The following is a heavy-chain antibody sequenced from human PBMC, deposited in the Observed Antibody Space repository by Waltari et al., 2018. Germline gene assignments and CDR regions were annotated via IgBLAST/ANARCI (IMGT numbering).Heavy chain of an antibody. D-gene: IGHD4-17*01. V-gene: IGHV3-64*02. J-gene: IGHJ6*02. CDR2: INGDGDNT. CDR3: ARPNQYGDYYYGLDV. CDR1: GFTFSSSA. Sequence: AASGFTFSSSAMHWVRQAPGKGLEYVSAINGDGDNTYYADSVKGRFTISRDNSKNTLYLQMGSLRAEDMAVYFCARPNQYGDYYYGLDVWGQGTTVTVSS.